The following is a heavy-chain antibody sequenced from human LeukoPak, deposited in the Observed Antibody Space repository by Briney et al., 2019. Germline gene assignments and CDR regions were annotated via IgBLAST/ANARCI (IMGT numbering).Heavy chain of an antibody. D-gene: IGHD2-15*01. J-gene: IGHJ6*02. CDR1: GGFISWVY. V-gene: IGHV4-4*07. Sequence: SETLSLTSPVAGGFISWVYWGWIRQLAGEVLGWIGRTYTSGTHNYNPTLKSRVTMSVDTAKNQCPLKLSSVTAADTAVYYCARDHLVVVAATKYYYYYGMDVWGQGTTVTVS. CDR2: TYTSGTH. CDR3: ARDHLVVVAATKYYYYYGMDV.